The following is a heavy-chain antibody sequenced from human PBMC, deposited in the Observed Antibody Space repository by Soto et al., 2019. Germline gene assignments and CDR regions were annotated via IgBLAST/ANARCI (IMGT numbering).Heavy chain of an antibody. CDR3: ERADCGGQCPCDY. V-gene: IGHV3-33*01. Sequence: GGSLRLSCAASGFTFGTYGMHWVRQAPGKGLEWVAGIWYDGSVKTYADSVKGRFSISRDNSQNTVYLQMNTLRAGDTAVYYCERADCGGQCPCDYWGQGTLVTVSS. CDR1: GFTFGTYG. CDR2: IWYDGSVK. D-gene: IGHD2-21*01. J-gene: IGHJ4*02.